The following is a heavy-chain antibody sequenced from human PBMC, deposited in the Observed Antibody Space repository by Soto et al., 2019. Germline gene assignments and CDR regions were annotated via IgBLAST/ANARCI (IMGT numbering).Heavy chain of an antibody. V-gene: IGHV4-34*01. Sequence: ETLSLTCAVYGGSFSGYYWSWIRQPPGKGLEWIGEINHSGSTNYNPSLKSRVTISVDTSKNQFSLKLSSVTAADTAVYYCARGCHGGYFDYWGQGTLVTVSS. CDR3: ARGCHGGYFDY. CDR2: INHSGST. CDR1: GGSFSGYY. J-gene: IGHJ4*02. D-gene: IGHD3-16*01.